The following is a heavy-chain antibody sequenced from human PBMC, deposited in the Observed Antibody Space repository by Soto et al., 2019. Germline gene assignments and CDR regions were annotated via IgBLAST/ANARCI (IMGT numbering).Heavy chain of an antibody. CDR2: IYYSGST. Sequence: PSETLSLTCTVSGGSISSGDYYWSWIRQPPGKGLEWIGYIYYSGSTYYNPSLKSRVTISVDTSKNQFSLKLSSVTAADTAVYYCARGFLPRSRITMIDLAHYYFDYRGKGTRVTVSS. CDR3: ARGFLPRSRITMIDLAHYYFDY. CDR1: GGSISSGDYY. D-gene: IGHD3-22*01. V-gene: IGHV4-30-4*01. J-gene: IGHJ4*02.